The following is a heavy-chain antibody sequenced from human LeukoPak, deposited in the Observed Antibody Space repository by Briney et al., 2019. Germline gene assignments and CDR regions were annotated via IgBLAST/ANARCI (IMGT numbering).Heavy chain of an antibody. V-gene: IGHV3-23*01. Sequence: PGGSLRLSCAASEFTVSSNYMSWVRQAPGKGLEWVSAISGSGGSAYYADSVKGRFTISRDNSKNTLYLQMNSLRAEDTAVYYCAKDRRDSSGWYLTGDYWGQGTLVTVSS. CDR2: ISGSGGSA. CDR3: AKDRRDSSGWYLTGDY. D-gene: IGHD6-19*01. J-gene: IGHJ4*02. CDR1: EFTVSSNY.